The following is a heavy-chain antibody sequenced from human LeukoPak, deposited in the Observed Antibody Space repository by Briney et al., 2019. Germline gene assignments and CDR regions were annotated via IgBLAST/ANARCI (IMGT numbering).Heavy chain of an antibody. CDR2: IWYDGSNK. D-gene: IGHD2-2*01. J-gene: IGHJ4*02. CDR1: GFTFSSYG. Sequence: GGSLRLSCAASGFTFSSYGMHWVRQAPGKGLEWVAVIWYDGSNKYYADSVKGRFTISRDNSKNTMYLQMNSLRAEDTAVYYCARLRHCSSTSCYGLFDYWGQGTLVTVSS. CDR3: ARLRHCSSTSCYGLFDY. V-gene: IGHV3-33*01.